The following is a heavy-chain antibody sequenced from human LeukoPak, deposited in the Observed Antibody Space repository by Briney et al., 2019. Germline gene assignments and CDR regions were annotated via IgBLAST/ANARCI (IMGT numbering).Heavy chain of an antibody. V-gene: IGHV4-61*09. CDR3: ARDSLYNFWSGYYHTTYYFDY. CDR1: GGSISSGNYY. CDR2: IYTGGST. Sequence: SETLSLTCTVSGGSISSGNYYWSWTRQPAGKGLEWIGHIYTGGSTNYNPSLKSRVTISVDTSKNQFSLNLSSMTAADTAVYYCARDSLYNFWSGYYHTTYYFDYWGQGTLVTVSS. D-gene: IGHD3-3*01. J-gene: IGHJ4*02.